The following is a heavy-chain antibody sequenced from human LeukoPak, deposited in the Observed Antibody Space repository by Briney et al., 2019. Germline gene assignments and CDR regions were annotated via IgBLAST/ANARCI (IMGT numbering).Heavy chain of an antibody. CDR3: ARGVVVVAANYY. V-gene: IGHV3-48*03. J-gene: IGHJ4*02. D-gene: IGHD2-15*01. CDR1: GFTFSSYE. Sequence: GGSLRLSCAASGFTFSSYEMNWVRQAPGKGLEWVSYISSSGSTIYYADSVKGRFTISRDNAKNSLYLQMNSLRAEDTAVYYCARGVVVVAANYYWGQGTLVTVSS. CDR2: ISSSGSTI.